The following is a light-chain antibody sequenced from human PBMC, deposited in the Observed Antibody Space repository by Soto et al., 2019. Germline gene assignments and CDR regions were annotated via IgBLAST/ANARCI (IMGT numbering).Light chain of an antibody. J-gene: IGLJ1*01. CDR1: SSDVGGHDY. Sequence: QSVLTQPASVSGSPGQSITNSCTGTSSDVGGHDYVSWYQQHPGKAPKLIIYEVRNRPSGVSNRFSGSKSGNTASLTISGLQAEDEADYYCSSYSSTTLVFGTGTKVTVL. CDR3: SSYSSTTLV. V-gene: IGLV2-14*01. CDR2: EVR.